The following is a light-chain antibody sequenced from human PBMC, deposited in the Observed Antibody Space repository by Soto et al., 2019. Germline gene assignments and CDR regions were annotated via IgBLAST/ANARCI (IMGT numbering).Light chain of an antibody. V-gene: IGKV1-5*01. CDR2: AAS. CDR3: LLDYAYFWA. CDR1: QSHNNG. Sequence: DIQMTQSPSTLSASVGDRVTITCRASQSHNNGLAWYQQKPGKVPKLLIYAASTLQSGVPSRFSGSGSGRDFTLTISSLQPEDFATYYCLLDYAYFWAFGQGTKVDI. J-gene: IGKJ1*01.